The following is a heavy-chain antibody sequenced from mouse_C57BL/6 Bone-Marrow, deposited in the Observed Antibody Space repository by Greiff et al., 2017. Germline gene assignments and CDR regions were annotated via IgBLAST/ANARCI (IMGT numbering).Heavy chain of an antibody. J-gene: IGHJ2*01. CDR3: ARGGNYGGYYFDY. Sequence: VKLMESGAELVKPGASVKMSCKASGYTFTTYPIEWMKQNHGKSLEWIGNFHPYNDDTKYNVKFKGKATLTVEKSSSTVYLELSRLTSDDSAVYYCARGGNYGGYYFDYWGQGTTLTVSS. V-gene: IGHV1-47*01. CDR1: GYTFTTYP. CDR2: FHPYNDDT. D-gene: IGHD2-1*01.